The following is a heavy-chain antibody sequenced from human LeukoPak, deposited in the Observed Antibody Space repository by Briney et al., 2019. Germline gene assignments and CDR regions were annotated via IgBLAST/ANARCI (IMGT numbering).Heavy chain of an antibody. J-gene: IGHJ5*02. V-gene: IGHV4-34*01. D-gene: IGHD3-10*01. CDR1: GGSFSGYY. CDR2: INHSGST. CDR3: ARGTYYYGSGSYRSYNWFDP. Sequence: SETLSLTCAVYGGSFSGYYWSWIRQPPGKRLEWIGEINHSGSTNYNPSLKSRVTISVDTSKNQFSLKLSSVTAADTAVYYCARGTYYYGSGSYRSYNWFDPWGQGTLVTVSS.